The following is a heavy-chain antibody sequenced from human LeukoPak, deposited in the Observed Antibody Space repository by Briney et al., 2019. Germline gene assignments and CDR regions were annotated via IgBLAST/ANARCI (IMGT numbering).Heavy chain of an antibody. Sequence: PSQTLSLTCTVSGGSISSGDYYWSPIRQPPGNGLEWIGYIYYSGSTYYNPSLKSRVTISVDTPKNQFSLKLSSVTAADTAVYYCAKFGVNRSFDYWGQGTLVTVSS. CDR1: GGSISSGDYY. CDR3: AKFGVNRSFDY. CDR2: IYYSGST. J-gene: IGHJ4*02. V-gene: IGHV4-30-4*01. D-gene: IGHD3-3*01.